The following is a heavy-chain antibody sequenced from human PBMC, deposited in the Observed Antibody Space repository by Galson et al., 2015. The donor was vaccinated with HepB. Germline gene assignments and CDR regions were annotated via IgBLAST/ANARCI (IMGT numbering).Heavy chain of an antibody. V-gene: IGHV3-30*18. CDR1: GFTFSSYG. J-gene: IGHJ4*02. CDR3: AKDWFGYCTNGVCPTLGGYFDY. CDR2: ISYDGSNK. D-gene: IGHD2-8*01. Sequence: SLRLSCAASGFTFSSYGMHWVRQAPGKGLEWVAVISYDGSNKYYADSVKGRFTISRDNSKNTLYLQMNSLRAEDTAVHYCAKDWFGYCTNGVCPTLGGYFDYWGQGTLVTVSS.